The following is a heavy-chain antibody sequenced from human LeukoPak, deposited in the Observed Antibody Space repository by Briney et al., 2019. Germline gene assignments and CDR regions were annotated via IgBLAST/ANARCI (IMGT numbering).Heavy chain of an antibody. CDR2: INTEGTTT. CDR3: ARAHDNHDSSGYSYDY. V-gene: IGHV3-74*01. Sequence: GGSLRLSCAASGFTFSSYWTHWVRQAPGKGLVWVSRINTEGTTTNYADSVKGRFTISRDNAKSTLYLQMNSLRAEDTALYYCARAHDNHDSSGYSYDYWGQGTLVTVSS. J-gene: IGHJ4*02. CDR1: GFTFSSYW. D-gene: IGHD3-22*01.